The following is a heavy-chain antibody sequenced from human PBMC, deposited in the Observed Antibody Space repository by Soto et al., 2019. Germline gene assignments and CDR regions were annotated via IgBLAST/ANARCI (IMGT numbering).Heavy chain of an antibody. D-gene: IGHD2-2*01. V-gene: IGHV1-18*01. Sequence: QVQLVQSGAEVKKPGASVKVSCKASGYTFTSYGISWVRQAPGQGLEWMGWISAYNGNTNYAQKLQGRVTMTTDTSTSTAYMELRSLRSDDTAVYYCAREVSRRQPSSRDYYYYYMDVWGKGTTVTVSS. J-gene: IGHJ6*03. CDR3: AREVSRRQPSSRDYYYYYMDV. CDR1: GYTFTSYG. CDR2: ISAYNGNT.